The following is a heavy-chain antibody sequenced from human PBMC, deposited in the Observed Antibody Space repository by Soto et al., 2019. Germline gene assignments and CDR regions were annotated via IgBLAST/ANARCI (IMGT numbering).Heavy chain of an antibody. CDR3: ARDDYGDYPFDY. J-gene: IGHJ4*02. CDR1: GFTFSSYG. CDR2: IWYDGSNK. Sequence: GGSLRLSCAASGFTFSSYGMHRVRQAPGKGLEWVAVIWYDGSNKYYADSVKGRFTISRDNSKNTLYLQMNSLRAEDTAVYYCARDDYGDYPFDYWGQGTLVTVSS. V-gene: IGHV3-33*01. D-gene: IGHD4-17*01.